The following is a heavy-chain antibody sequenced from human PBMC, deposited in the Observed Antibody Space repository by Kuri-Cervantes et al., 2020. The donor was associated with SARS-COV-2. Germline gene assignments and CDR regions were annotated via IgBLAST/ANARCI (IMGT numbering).Heavy chain of an antibody. CDR2: INNDGSST. Sequence: GESLKISCAASGFTFSSYWMHRVRQAPGMGLVWVSRINNDGSSTSYADFVKGRVTISRDNAKNTAYLQIHSLRADDTAVYYCARHDSLKSWGQGTLVTVSS. D-gene: IGHD3-3*01. V-gene: IGHV3-74*01. CDR1: GFTFSSYW. J-gene: IGHJ5*02. CDR3: ARHDSLKS.